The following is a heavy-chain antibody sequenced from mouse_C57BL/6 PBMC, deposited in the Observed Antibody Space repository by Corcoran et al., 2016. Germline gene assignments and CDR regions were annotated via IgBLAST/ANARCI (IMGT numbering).Heavy chain of an antibody. CDR1: GYTFTDYY. Sequence: QVQLKQSGAELVRPGASVKLSCKASGYTFTDYYINWVKQRPGQGLEWIARIYPGSGNTYYNEKFKGKATLTAEKSSSTVYMQLSSLTSEDSAVYFCARVGDSSGYPDYWGQGTTLTVSS. J-gene: IGHJ2*01. CDR3: ARVGDSSGYPDY. CDR2: IYPGSGNT. V-gene: IGHV1-76*01. D-gene: IGHD3-2*02.